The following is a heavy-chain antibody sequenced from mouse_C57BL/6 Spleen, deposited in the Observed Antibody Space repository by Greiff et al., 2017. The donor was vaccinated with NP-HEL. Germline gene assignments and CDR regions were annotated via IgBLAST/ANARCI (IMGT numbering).Heavy chain of an antibody. V-gene: IGHV1-76*01. CDR1: GYTFTDYY. CDR3: ARGYFDY. J-gene: IGHJ2*01. Sequence: QVQLKQSGAELVRPGASVKLSCKASGYTFTDYYINWVKQRPGQGLEWIAWIYPGSGNTYYNEKFKGKATLTAEKSSSTAYMQLSSLTSEDSAVYFSARGYFDYWGQGTTLTVSS. CDR2: IYPGSGNT.